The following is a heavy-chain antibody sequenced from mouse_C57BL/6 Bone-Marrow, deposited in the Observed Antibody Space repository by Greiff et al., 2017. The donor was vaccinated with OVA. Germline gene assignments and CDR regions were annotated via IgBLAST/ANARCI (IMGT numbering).Heavy chain of an antibody. CDR2: ISSGGSYT. CDR3: ARGIAY. V-gene: IGHV5-6*01. Sequence: EVQRMESGGDLVKPGGSLKLSCAASGFTFSSYGMSWVRQTPDKRLEWVATISSGGSYTYYPDSVKGRFTISRDNAKNTLYLQMSSLKSEDTAMYYCARGIAYWGQGTLVTVSA. CDR1: GFTFSSYG. J-gene: IGHJ3*01.